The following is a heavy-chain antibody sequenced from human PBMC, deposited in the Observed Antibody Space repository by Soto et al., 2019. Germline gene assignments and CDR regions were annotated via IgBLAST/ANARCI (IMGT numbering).Heavy chain of an antibody. CDR2: TSIGGNT. Sequence: GGSLRLSCEASGFPFNTYAMTWFRQLPGMGLEWVSTTSIGGNTDFAESVRGRFSVSRDNSKNTLYLQMTNLRAEDAAIYFCAKDLRPGLVVPTKSGFDPWGQGTRVTFSS. J-gene: IGHJ5*02. D-gene: IGHD3-10*01. CDR3: AKDLRPGLVVPTKSGFDP. V-gene: IGHV3-23*01. CDR1: GFPFNTYA.